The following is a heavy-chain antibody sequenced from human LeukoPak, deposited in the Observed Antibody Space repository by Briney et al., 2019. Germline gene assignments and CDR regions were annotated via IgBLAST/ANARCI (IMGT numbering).Heavy chain of an antibody. Sequence: RRSLRLSCAASGFTFSSYGMHWVRQAPGRGLEWVAVISYDGSNKYYADSVEGRFTISRDNSKNTLYLQMNSLRAEDTAVYYCANPYPQGSFDYWGQGTLVTVSS. V-gene: IGHV3-30*18. CDR1: GFTFSSYG. CDR2: ISYDGSNK. D-gene: IGHD2-2*02. CDR3: ANPYPQGSFDY. J-gene: IGHJ4*02.